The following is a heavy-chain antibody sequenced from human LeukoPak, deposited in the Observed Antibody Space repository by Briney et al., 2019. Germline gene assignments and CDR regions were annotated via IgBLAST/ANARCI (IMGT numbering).Heavy chain of an antibody. J-gene: IGHJ4*02. CDR1: GFTFSSYS. CDR3: ARDAQISAAAYYFDY. V-gene: IGHV3-33*01. CDR2: IWYDGSNK. Sequence: GGSLRLSCAASGFTFSSYSMHWVRQAPGKGLEWVAVIWYDGSNKYYADSVKGRFTISRDSSKNTVSLQMNSLRDDDTAVYYCARDAQISAAAYYFDYWGQGTLVTVSS. D-gene: IGHD6-13*01.